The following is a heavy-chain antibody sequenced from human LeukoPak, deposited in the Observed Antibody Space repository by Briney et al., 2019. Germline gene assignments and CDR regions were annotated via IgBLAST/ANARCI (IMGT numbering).Heavy chain of an antibody. D-gene: IGHD3-22*01. CDR2: INPNSGGT. CDR3: ARESVNYYDSSGYFDY. J-gene: IGHJ4*02. Sequence: ASVKVSCKASGYTFTGYYMHRVRQAPGQGLEWMGRINPNSGGTNYAQKFQGRVTMTRDTSISTAYMELSRLRSDDTAVYYCARESVNYYDSSGYFDYWGQGTLVTVSS. V-gene: IGHV1-2*06. CDR1: GYTFTGYY.